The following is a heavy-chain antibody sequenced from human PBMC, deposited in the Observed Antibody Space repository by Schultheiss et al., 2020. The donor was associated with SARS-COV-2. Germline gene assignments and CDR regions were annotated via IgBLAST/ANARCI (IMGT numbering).Heavy chain of an antibody. D-gene: IGHD2-2*01. J-gene: IGHJ5*02. CDR2: INPNSGGT. CDR1: GYTFTGYY. V-gene: IGHV1-2*06. Sequence: ASVKVSCKASGYTFTGYYMHWVRQAPGQGLEWMGRINPNSGGTNYAQKLQGRVTITADKSTTTAYTELSSLRSEDTAVYYCARVVPAAIGWFDPWGQGTLVTVSS. CDR3: ARVVPAAIGWFDP.